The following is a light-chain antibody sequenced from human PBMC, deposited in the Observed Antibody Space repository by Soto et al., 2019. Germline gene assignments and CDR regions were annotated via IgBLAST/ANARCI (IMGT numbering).Light chain of an antibody. CDR1: HVIDRY. CDR2: DAS. J-gene: IGKJ5*01. Sequence: EIVLTQSPATPSLSPGAIPNLSCRASHVIDRYLALYRQIPGQAPRLLIYDASNRATGIPDRFSGGGSGTDFTLTISSLESEDFAVYYCQQRSNLPPTFGQGTRLEIK. CDR3: QQRSNLPPT. V-gene: IGKV3-11*01.